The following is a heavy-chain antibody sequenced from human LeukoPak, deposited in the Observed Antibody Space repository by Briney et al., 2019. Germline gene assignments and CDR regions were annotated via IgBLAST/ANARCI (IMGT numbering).Heavy chain of an antibody. V-gene: IGHV3-30*18. J-gene: IGHJ3*02. D-gene: IGHD3-22*01. CDR2: ISYDGSNK. Sequence: GGPLRLSCAASGFTFSSYGMHWVRQAPGKGLEWVAVISYDGSNKYYADSVKGRFTISRDNSKNTLYLQMNSLRAEDTAVYYCAKGTVVVVITEDGAFDIWGQGTMVTVSS. CDR3: AKGTVVVVITEDGAFDI. CDR1: GFTFSSYG.